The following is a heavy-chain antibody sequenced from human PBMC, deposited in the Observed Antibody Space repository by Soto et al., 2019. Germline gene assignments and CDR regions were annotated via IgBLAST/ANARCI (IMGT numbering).Heavy chain of an antibody. Sequence: DVQLVESGGGLIQPGESLRLSCAAFGLTVSGKKYVAWVRQAPGKGVEWVSALYDVDGTYYADSLKGRFTTSTDSSKTTVYLQMNDLRPDDTAVYYCATRHEREHAYDVWGQGTPVTVSS. CDR1: GLTVSGKKY. J-gene: IGHJ3*01. D-gene: IGHD1-1*01. CDR3: ATRHEREHAYDV. V-gene: IGHV3-53*01. CDR2: LYDVDGT.